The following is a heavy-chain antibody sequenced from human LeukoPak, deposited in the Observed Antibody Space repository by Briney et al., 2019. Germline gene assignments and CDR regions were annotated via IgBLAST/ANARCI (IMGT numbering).Heavy chain of an antibody. Sequence: GGSLRLSCAASGFTFSSFALTWARQAPGKGLEWVSAISGDGAITYYADSVKGRFTISRDNSKNTLYLQMNSLRAEDTAVYYCAKDLGRYGDYFAEYFQHWGQGTLVTVSS. CDR1: GFTFSSFA. CDR3: AKDLGRYGDYFAEYFQH. J-gene: IGHJ1*01. D-gene: IGHD4-17*01. CDR2: ISGDGAIT. V-gene: IGHV3-23*01.